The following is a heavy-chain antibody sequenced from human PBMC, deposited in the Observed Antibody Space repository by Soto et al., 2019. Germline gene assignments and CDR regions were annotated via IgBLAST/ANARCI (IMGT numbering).Heavy chain of an antibody. J-gene: IGHJ5*02. Sequence: QVQLVESGGGVVQPGRSLRLSCAASGFTFSSYAMHWVRQAPGKGLEWVAVISYDGSNKYYADSVKGRFTISRDNSKNTLYLEMNSLRAEDTAVYYCARDLERTVAPWFDPWGQGTLVTVSS. V-gene: IGHV3-30-3*01. D-gene: IGHD5-12*01. CDR2: ISYDGSNK. CDR3: ARDLERTVAPWFDP. CDR1: GFTFSSYA.